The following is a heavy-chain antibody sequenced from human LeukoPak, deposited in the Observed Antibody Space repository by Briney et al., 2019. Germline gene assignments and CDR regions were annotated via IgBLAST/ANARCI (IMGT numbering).Heavy chain of an antibody. CDR2: ISTTGDSI. CDR1: GFTFSDSY. V-gene: IGHV3-11*01. Sequence: GGSLRLSCAASGFTFSDSYMSWFRQAPGRGLEWVSYISTTGDSISYADSVKGRFTISRDNAKRSLYLQMNSRRADDTAVYYCARGHTMIFYWGQGTRVTVSS. J-gene: IGHJ4*02. D-gene: IGHD3-22*01. CDR3: ARGHTMIFY.